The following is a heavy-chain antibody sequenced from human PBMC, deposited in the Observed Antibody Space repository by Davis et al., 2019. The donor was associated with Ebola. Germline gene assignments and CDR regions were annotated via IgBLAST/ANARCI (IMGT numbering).Heavy chain of an antibody. D-gene: IGHD6-19*01. V-gene: IGHV4-59*01. CDR3: ARFAYSSGWSYFDY. J-gene: IGHJ4*02. Sequence: PSETLSLTCTVSGGSISSYYWSWIRQPPGKGLEWIGYIYYSGSTNYNPSLKSRVTISVDTSKNQFSLKLSSVTAADTAVYYCARFAYSSGWSYFDYWGQGTLVTVSS. CDR1: GGSISSYY. CDR2: IYYSGST.